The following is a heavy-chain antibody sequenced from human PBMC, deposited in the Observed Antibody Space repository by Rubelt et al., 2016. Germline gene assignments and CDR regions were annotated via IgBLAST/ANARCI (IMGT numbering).Heavy chain of an antibody. V-gene: IGHV3-53*04. CDR2: IYSGGST. Sequence: EVQLVESGGGLVQPGGSLRLSCAASGFTVSSNYMSWVRQAPGKGLEWVSVIYSGGSTYYADSVKGRFTISRHNSKNTLYLQMNSLRAEDTAVYYCARDWGSWTRYGMDVWGQGTTVTVSS. CDR3: ARDWGSWTRYGMDV. D-gene: IGHD6-13*01. CDR1: GFTVSSNY. J-gene: IGHJ6*02.